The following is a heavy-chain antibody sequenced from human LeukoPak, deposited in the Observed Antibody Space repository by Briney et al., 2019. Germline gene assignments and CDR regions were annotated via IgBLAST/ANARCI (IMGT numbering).Heavy chain of an antibody. J-gene: IGHJ4*02. V-gene: IGHV3-23*01. Sequence: RPGGSLRLSCAASAFTFSSYAMSWVRQAPGKGLEWVSAISGSGGSTYYADSMKGRFTISRDNSKNTLYLQMNSLRAEDTAVYYCAKGPYYDFWSGLDYWGQGTLVTVSS. CDR2: ISGSGGST. CDR1: AFTFSSYA. CDR3: AKGPYYDFWSGLDY. D-gene: IGHD3-3*01.